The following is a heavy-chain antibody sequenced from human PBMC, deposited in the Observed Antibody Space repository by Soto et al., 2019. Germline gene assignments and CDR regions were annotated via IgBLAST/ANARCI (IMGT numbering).Heavy chain of an antibody. D-gene: IGHD3-3*01. CDR2: IYWNDDK. J-gene: IGHJ4*02. Sequence: ESGPTLVNPTQTLTLTCTFSGFSLSTSGVGVGWIRQPPGKALEWLALIYWNDDKRYSPSLKSRLTITKDTSKNQVVLTMTNMDPVDTATYYCAHRRLIFGVVSREGYFDYWGQGTLVTVSS. CDR3: AHRRLIFGVVSREGYFDY. CDR1: GFSLSTSGVG. V-gene: IGHV2-5*01.